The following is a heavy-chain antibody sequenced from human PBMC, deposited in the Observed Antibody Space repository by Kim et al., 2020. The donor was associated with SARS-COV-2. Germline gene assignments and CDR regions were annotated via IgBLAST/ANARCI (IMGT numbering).Heavy chain of an antibody. V-gene: IGHV3-23*01. Sequence: DSVKGRFTISRDNSKNTLYLQMNSLGAEDTAVYYCAKDPTDFGGYAGGYWGQGTLDTVSS. J-gene: IGHJ4*02. D-gene: IGHD4-17*01. CDR3: AKDPTDFGGYAGGY.